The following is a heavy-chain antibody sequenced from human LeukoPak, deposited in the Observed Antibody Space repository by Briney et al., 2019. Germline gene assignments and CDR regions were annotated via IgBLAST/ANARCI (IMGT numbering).Heavy chain of an antibody. V-gene: IGHV3-48*03. J-gene: IGHJ4*02. CDR3: ASQWGGYVSSYFDY. Sequence: GGSLRLSCAASGLTFSSYEMNWVRQAPGKGLEWVSYISSSGSTIYYADSVKGRFTISRDNAKNSLYLQMNSLRAEDTAVYYCASQWGGYVSSYFDYWGQGTLVTVSS. CDR1: GLTFSSYE. CDR2: ISSSGSTI. D-gene: IGHD5-12*01.